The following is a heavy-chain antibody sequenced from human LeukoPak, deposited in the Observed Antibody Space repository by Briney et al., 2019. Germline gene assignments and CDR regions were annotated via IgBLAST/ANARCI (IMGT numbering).Heavy chain of an antibody. CDR2: ISGSGGST. V-gene: IGHV3-23*01. CDR1: GFTFSSYA. J-gene: IGHJ6*04. CDR3: AKSSSGYYYYYGMDV. Sequence: GGSLRLSCAASGFTFSSYAMSWVRQAPGKGLEWVSAISGSGGSTYYADSVKGRFTISRDNSKNTLYLQMNSLRAEDTAVYYCAKSSSGYYYYYGMDVWGKGTTVTVSS. D-gene: IGHD6-25*01.